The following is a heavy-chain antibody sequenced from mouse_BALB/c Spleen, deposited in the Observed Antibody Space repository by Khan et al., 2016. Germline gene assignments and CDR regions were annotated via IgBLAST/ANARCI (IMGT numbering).Heavy chain of an antibody. D-gene: IGHD2-4*01. Sequence: EVELVESGGGLVKPGGSLKLSCAASGFTFSDYYMYWVRQTPEKRLEWVATISDGGSYTYYPDSVKGRFPISRENAKHNLSLQMSSPKSEATAMCYCARGGLRGGAWFAYWGQGTLVTVSA. J-gene: IGHJ3*01. CDR2: ISDGGSYT. CDR1: GFTFSDYY. V-gene: IGHV5-4*02. CDR3: ARGGLRGGAWFAY.